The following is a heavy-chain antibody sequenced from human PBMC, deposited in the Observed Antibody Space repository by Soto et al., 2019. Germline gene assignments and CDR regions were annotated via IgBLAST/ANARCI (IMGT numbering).Heavy chain of an antibody. Sequence: PSETLSLTCTVSGGSISSSSYYWAWICQSPGKGLEWIGSVYYSGNTYYNPSLKSRVTISVDTSKNQFSLKLSSVTATDSAVYYCARLYGGYFDYWGQGTLVTVSS. V-gene: IGHV4-39*01. J-gene: IGHJ4*02. CDR2: VYYSGNT. D-gene: IGHD3-16*01. CDR3: ARLYGGYFDY. CDR1: GGSISSSSYY.